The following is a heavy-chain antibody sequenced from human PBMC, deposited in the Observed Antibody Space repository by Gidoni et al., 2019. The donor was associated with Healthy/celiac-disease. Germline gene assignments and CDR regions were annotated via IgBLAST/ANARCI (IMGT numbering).Heavy chain of an antibody. CDR1: GFSLSTSGMC. J-gene: IGHJ4*02. Sequence: QVTLRESGPALVKPTQTLTLTCPFSGFSLSTSGMCVSWIRQPPGKALEWLARIDWDDDKYYSTSLKTRLTISKDTSKNQVVLTMTNMDPVDTATYYCARIRVVGASYYFDYWGQGTLVTVSS. D-gene: IGHD1-26*01. CDR3: ARIRVVGASYYFDY. CDR2: IDWDDDK. V-gene: IGHV2-70*15.